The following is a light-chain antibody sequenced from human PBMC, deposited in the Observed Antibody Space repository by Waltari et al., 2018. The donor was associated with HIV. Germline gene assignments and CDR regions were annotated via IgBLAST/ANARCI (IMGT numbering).Light chain of an antibody. CDR3: QQYGGSPIT. CDR2: GTS. CDR1: QNVYTNY. V-gene: IGKV3-20*01. J-gene: IGKJ5*01. Sequence: ENVLTQSPGTLSLSPGEGATLSCRARQNVYTNYVSWYQQKAGQAPRLLIYGTSTRATGIPDRFSGSGSGTDFTLNINRLGPEDFAVYYCQQYGGSPITFGQGARLEMK.